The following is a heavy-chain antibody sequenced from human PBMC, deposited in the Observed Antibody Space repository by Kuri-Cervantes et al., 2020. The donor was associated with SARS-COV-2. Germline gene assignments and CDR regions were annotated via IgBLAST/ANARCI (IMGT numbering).Heavy chain of an antibody. V-gene: IGHV7-4-1*02. J-gene: IGHJ5*02. CDR2: INTNTGNP. Sequence: ASVKVSCKASGYTFTSYAMNWVRQAPGQGLEWMGWINTNTGNPTYAQGFTGRFVFSLDTSVSTAYLQISSLKAEDTAVYYCARSVYDFWSGYYRSKYNWFDPWGQGTLVTVSS. CDR1: GYTFTSYA. CDR3: ARSVYDFWSGYYRSKYNWFDP. D-gene: IGHD3-3*01.